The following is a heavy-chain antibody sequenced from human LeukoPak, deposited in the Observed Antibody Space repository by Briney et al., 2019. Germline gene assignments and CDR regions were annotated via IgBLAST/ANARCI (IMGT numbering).Heavy chain of an antibody. CDR3: ARGGRIAVAGTDNWFDP. CDR2: INHSGNT. CDR1: GGSFSGYY. V-gene: IGHV4-34*01. D-gene: IGHD6-19*01. J-gene: IGHJ5*02. Sequence: SETLSLTCAVYGGSFSGYYWSWIRQPPGKGLEWIGEINHSGNTNYNPSLKSRVTISVDTSKNQFSLKLSSVTAADTAVYYCARGGRIAVAGTDNWFDPWGQGTLVTVSS.